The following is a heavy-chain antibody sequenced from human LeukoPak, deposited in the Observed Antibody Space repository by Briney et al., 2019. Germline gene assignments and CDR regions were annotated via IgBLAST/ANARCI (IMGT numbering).Heavy chain of an antibody. J-gene: IGHJ3*02. CDR3: AKPLYYYDSSGYYLRYDAFDI. CDR2: ISYDGSNK. Sequence: GGSLRLSSAASGFTFSSYGMHWVRQAPGKGLEWVAVISYDGSNKYYADSVKGRFTISRDNSKNTLYLQMNSLRAEDTAVYYCAKPLYYYDSSGYYLRYDAFDIWGQGTMVTVSS. D-gene: IGHD3-22*01. CDR1: GFTFSSYG. V-gene: IGHV3-30*18.